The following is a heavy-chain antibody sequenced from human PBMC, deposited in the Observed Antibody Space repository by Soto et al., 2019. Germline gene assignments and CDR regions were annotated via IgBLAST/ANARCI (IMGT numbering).Heavy chain of an antibody. J-gene: IGHJ4*02. CDR3: ARLGCSGGSCDDDY. Sequence: QVQLVQSGAEVKKPGSSVKVSCKASGGTFSSYAISWVRQAPGQGLEWMGGIIPIFGTANYAQKFQGRVTITADESTRTAYMELGSLGAEDTAVYYCARLGCSGGSCDDDYWGQGTLVTVSS. D-gene: IGHD2-15*01. V-gene: IGHV1-69*12. CDR2: IIPIFGTA. CDR1: GGTFSSYA.